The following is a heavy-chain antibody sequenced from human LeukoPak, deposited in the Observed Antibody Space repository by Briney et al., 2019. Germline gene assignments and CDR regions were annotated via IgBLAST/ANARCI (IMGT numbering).Heavy chain of an antibody. J-gene: IGHJ5*02. V-gene: IGHV4-59*01. CDR1: GDSIRSFY. CDR2: IYYTGSA. CDR3: ARGGFDILTAPSAP. Sequence: SETLSLTCTVSGDSIRSFYWNWIRQSPGKGFEWIGYIYYTGSANYNPSLKSRVTISVDRSKNQFSLKLTSVTAADTAIYYCARGGFDILTAPSAPWAQETLAPVSS. D-gene: IGHD3-9*01.